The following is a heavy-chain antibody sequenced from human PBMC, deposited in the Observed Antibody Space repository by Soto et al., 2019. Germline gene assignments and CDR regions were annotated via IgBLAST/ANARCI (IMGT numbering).Heavy chain of an antibody. CDR1: GGSIGSGGYS. CDR3: ARGMTTVTTFDY. CDR2: IYHSGST. J-gene: IGHJ4*02. Sequence: SETLSLTCAVSGGSIGSGGYSCNWIRQPPGKGLEWIGYIYHSGSTYYNPSLKSRVTISVDRSKNQFSLKLSSVTAADTAVYYCARGMTTVTTFDYWGQGTLVTVS. D-gene: IGHD4-17*01. V-gene: IGHV4-30-2*01.